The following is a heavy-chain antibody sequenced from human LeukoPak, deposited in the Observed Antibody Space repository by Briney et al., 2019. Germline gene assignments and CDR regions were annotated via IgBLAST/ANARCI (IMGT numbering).Heavy chain of an antibody. Sequence: PSETLSLTCGVYGGSFSDFYWTWVRQPPGKGLEWIGEINHSGSTNYNPSLKSRVTMSVDTSKNQFSLNLTSVTAADTAVYYCARRIRGVNDAFDIWGQGTMVTVSS. CDR1: GGSFSDFY. V-gene: IGHV4-34*01. CDR2: INHSGST. CDR3: ARRIRGVNDAFDI. D-gene: IGHD3-10*01. J-gene: IGHJ3*02.